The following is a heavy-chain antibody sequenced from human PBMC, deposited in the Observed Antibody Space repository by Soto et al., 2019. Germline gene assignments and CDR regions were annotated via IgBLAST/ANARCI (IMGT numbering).Heavy chain of an antibody. V-gene: IGHV4-39*01. CDR1: GGSISSSSYS. CDR2: IYYSGST. D-gene: IGHD2-2*01. J-gene: IGHJ6*04. CDR3: GRQQGHGGSTTCFGYYSVEV. Sequence: SETLSLTCSVSGGSISSSSYSWGWIRQPPGKGLEWIGTIYYSGSTHYNPSLEGRVAISADTPNNQLSLRLSSVTAADTAVYYCGRQQGHGGSTTCFGYYSVEVGGKGTTVT.